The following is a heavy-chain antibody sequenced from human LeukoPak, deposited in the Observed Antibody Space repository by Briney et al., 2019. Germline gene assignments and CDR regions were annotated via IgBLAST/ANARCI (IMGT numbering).Heavy chain of an antibody. D-gene: IGHD1-26*01. J-gene: IGHJ4*02. CDR3: ARDWVGATTGYFDY. CDR1: GFTFSSYW. V-gene: IGHV3-7*01. CDR2: IKQDGSEK. Sequence: GGSLRLSCAASGFTFSSYWMSWVRQAPGKGLEWVANIKQDGSEKYYVDSVKGRFTISRDNAKNSLYLQMNSLRAEDTAVYYCARDWVGATTGYFDYWGQGTLVTVSS.